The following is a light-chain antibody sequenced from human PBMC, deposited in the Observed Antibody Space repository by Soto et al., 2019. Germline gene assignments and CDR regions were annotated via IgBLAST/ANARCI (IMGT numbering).Light chain of an antibody. CDR2: EVT. Sequence: QSALTQPPSASGSPGQSVTISCTGTSSDVGSYNYVSWYQQHPGKAPKLMIYEVTKRPSGVPDRFSGSKSGSTASLTVSGLQAEDEADYYCAAWDASLNGVVFGGGTQLTVL. CDR3: AAWDASLNGVV. J-gene: IGLJ2*01. V-gene: IGLV2-8*01. CDR1: SSDVGSYNY.